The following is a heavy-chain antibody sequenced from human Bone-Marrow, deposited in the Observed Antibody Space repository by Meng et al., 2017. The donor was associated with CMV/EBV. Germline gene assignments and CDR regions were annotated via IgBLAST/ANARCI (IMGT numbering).Heavy chain of an antibody. V-gene: IGHV3-66*02. D-gene: IGHD1-26*01. J-gene: IGHJ4*02. CDR3: GPSWA. CDR2: IYSGGST. Sequence: GESLKISCAAFEFTFSNYRMNWIRQAPGKGLEWVSVIYSGGSTYYADSVKGRFTISRDNSKNTLYLQMNSLRAEDTAVYYRGPSWAWGQGTLVTVSS. CDR1: EFTFSNYR.